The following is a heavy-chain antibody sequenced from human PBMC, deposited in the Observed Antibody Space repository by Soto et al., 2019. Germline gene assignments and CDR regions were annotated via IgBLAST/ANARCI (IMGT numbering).Heavy chain of an antibody. CDR2: IYHSGST. CDR1: GGSINSGGFY. D-gene: IGHD2-2*01. CDR3: ARVPDR. Sequence: PSETLSLTCTVSGGSINSGGFYWSWIRQLPEKGLEWIGYIYHSGSTYYNPSLKSRVTISVDRSKNQFSLKLSSVTAADTAVYYCARVPDRWGQGTLVTVSS. J-gene: IGHJ5*02. V-gene: IGHV4-30-2*01.